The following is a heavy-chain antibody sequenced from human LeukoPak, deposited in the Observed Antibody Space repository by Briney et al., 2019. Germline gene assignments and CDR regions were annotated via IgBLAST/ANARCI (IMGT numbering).Heavy chain of an antibody. V-gene: IGHV3-49*04. CDR1: GFTFGDHA. D-gene: IGHD1-1*01. CDR2: IRSKAYRGTT. J-gene: IGHJ6*02. CDR3: ARGPIQLWIHNAMDV. Sequence: GGSLRLSCTGFGFTFGDHAMSWVRQAPGKGLEWLGFIRSKAYRGTTEYAASVKGRFTISRDDSASIAYLQMNSLKTEDTAVYYCARGPIQLWIHNAMDVWGQGTTVTVSS.